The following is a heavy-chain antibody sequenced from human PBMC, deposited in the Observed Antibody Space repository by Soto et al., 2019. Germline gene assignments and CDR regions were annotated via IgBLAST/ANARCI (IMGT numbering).Heavy chain of an antibody. CDR3: AKVYGSGDRPYYYGMDV. CDR1: GFTFSSYA. D-gene: IGHD2-21*02. J-gene: IGHJ6*02. V-gene: IGHV3-23*01. Sequence: GGSLRLSCAASGFTFSSYAITWVRQAPGKGLEWVSLISGSGDSTYYADSVKGRFTISRDDSKNTVYLQMSSLRAEDTALYYCAKVYGSGDRPYYYGMDVWGQGTTVTVSS. CDR2: ISGSGDST.